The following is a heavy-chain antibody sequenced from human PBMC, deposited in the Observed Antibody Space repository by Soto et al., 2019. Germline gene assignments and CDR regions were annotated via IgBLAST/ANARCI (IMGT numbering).Heavy chain of an antibody. CDR2: IYYSGST. D-gene: IGHD2-15*01. Sequence: SETLSLTCTVSGGSISSSSYYWGWIRQRPWKGLDGIGSIYYSGSTYYNPSLKSRVTISVDASKNQLSLKLTSMGAADTAVYYCARDMNAGFTHSFAPGGKGTLVTVSS. CDR3: ARDMNAGFTHSFAP. J-gene: IGHJ5*02. CDR1: GGSISSSSYY. V-gene: IGHV4-39*07.